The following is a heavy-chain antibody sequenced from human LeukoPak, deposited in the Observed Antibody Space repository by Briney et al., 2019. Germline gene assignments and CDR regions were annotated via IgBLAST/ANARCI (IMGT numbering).Heavy chain of an antibody. Sequence: SAVNVSCKSSGCTFTSYGISWVRQAPGQGREWMGWISAYNGNTNYAQKIKGRVTMTTATSTSTAYMELRSLRSDDTAVYYCARGPLGRGWYYFDYWGQGTLVTVSS. CDR3: ARGPLGRGWYYFDY. D-gene: IGHD6-19*01. J-gene: IGHJ4*02. CDR1: GCTFTSYG. CDR2: ISAYNGNT. V-gene: IGHV1-18*01.